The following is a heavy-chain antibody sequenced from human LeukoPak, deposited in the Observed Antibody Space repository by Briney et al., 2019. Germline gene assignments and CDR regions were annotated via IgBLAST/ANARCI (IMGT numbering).Heavy chain of an antibody. CDR3: ARVPLVATMDWFDP. CDR2: IYAGGTT. Sequence: GGSLRLSCAASGFTVSSNYMGWVRQASGKGLEWVSLIYAGGTTYYATSVKGRFTLSRDSSKNTLYLQMNSLRADDTAVYYCARVPLVATMDWFDPWGQGTLVTVSS. CDR1: GFTVSSNY. J-gene: IGHJ5*02. V-gene: IGHV3-53*01. D-gene: IGHD5-12*01.